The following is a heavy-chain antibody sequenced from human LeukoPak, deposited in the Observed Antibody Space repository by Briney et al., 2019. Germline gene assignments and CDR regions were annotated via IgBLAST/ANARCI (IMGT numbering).Heavy chain of an antibody. CDR2: IYYSGST. CDR3: ARVSIAAYDFDY. J-gene: IGHJ4*02. Sequence: PSETLSLTCTVSGGSISSSSYYWGWIRQPPGKGLEWIGSIYYSGSTYYNPSLKSRVTISVDTSKNQFSLKLSSVTAADTAVYYCARVSIAAYDFDYWGQGTLVTVSS. D-gene: IGHD6-6*01. V-gene: IGHV4-39*07. CDR1: GGSISSSSYY.